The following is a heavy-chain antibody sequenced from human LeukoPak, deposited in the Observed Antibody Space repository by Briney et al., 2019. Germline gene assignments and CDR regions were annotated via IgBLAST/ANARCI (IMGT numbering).Heavy chain of an antibody. V-gene: IGHV3-30*18. CDR2: ISYDGSNK. CDR3: AKAKPIGGKGYFDY. J-gene: IGHJ4*02. Sequence: GRSLRLSCAASGFTFSSYGMHWVRQAPGKGLEWVAVISYDGSNKYYADSVKGRFTISRDNSKNTLYLQMNSLRAEDTAVYYCAKAKPIGGKGYFDYWGQGTLVTVSS. D-gene: IGHD4-23*01. CDR1: GFTFSSYG.